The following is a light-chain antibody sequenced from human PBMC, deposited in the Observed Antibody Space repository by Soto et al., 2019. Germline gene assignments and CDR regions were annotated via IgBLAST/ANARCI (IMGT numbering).Light chain of an antibody. Sequence: EIVLTQSPATLSLSPGDRATLSCRASQAVNTYFAWYQQKPGQAPRLLIYDASNRATGIPARFSGSGSGTDFTLTISSLEPEDSALYFCQQRSNWPLTFGGGTKVEIK. CDR1: QAVNTY. CDR2: DAS. J-gene: IGKJ4*01. V-gene: IGKV3-11*01. CDR3: QQRSNWPLT.